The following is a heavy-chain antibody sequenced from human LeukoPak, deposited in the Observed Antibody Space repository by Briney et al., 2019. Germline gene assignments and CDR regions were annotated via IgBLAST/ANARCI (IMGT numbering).Heavy chain of an antibody. D-gene: IGHD6-13*01. V-gene: IGHV3-48*04. Sequence: QAGGSLRLSRTAAGFTFSSYSMNWVRLAGGEGLEWDLYISSGSTTIYYAASVKGRFTISRDNAKNSLYLQMNSLRAEDTAVYFCARMWGSSWSYFDYWGQGTLVTVSS. CDR1: GFTFSSYS. CDR3: ARMWGSSWSYFDY. J-gene: IGHJ4*02. CDR2: ISSGSTTI.